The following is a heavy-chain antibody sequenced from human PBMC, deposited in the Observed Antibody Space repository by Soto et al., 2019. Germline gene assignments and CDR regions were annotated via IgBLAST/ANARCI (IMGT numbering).Heavy chain of an antibody. CDR2: IWHDGKNK. CDR3: PRDTGQDEAMHY. J-gene: IGHJ4*02. V-gene: IGHV3-33*01. CDR1: GFTFSNFG. Sequence: QVQVVESGGGVVQPGRSLRLSCVASGFTFSNFGMHWVRQAPGKGLEWVAVIWHDGKNKYYPDSAECRVTVARDNSKITLQLQMNTPPAEDTAVYYRPRDTGQDEAMHYWAQATLVNVSS.